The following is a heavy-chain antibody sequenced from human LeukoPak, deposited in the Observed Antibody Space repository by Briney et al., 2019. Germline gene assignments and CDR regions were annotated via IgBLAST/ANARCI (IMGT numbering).Heavy chain of an antibody. D-gene: IGHD2-2*01. Sequence: PSETLSLTCTVSGGSISSSAYYWGWVRQPPGKGLELIGSIYYTGSTYYNPSLKSRVTISVDTSRNHFSLRLSSVTAADTAIYYCVRYTSPNWFDPWGLGTLVTVSS. CDR1: GGSISSSAYY. CDR3: VRYTSPNWFDP. V-gene: IGHV4-39*02. J-gene: IGHJ5*02. CDR2: IYYTGST.